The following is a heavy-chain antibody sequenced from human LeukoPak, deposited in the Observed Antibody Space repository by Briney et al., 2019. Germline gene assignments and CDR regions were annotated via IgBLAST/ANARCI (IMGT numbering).Heavy chain of an antibody. CDR3: SRSGGDGATGE. CDR2: IASKGKNYAT. D-gene: IGHD1-26*01. CDR1: GFTFSASA. Sequence: PGGSPKLSCATSGFTFSASAINWVRQASGKGLEWVGRIASKGKNYATEYAASVKGRFTISRDDSKNTAYLQMNSLKTEDTAVYYCSRSGGDGATGEWGQGTLVTVSS. V-gene: IGHV3-73*01. J-gene: IGHJ4*02.